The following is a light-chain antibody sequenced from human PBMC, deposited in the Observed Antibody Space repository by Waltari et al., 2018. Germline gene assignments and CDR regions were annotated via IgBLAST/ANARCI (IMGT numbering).Light chain of an antibody. CDR2: NTN. V-gene: IGLV8-61*01. CDR3: MLYMGRGISF. J-gene: IGLJ7*01. Sequence: TVVTQEPSLSVSPGGTVTLTCGLSSGSVSTSNYPSWYQQTPGQAPRTLMYNTNTRPSGVPDRFSGSILGNKAALTITGAQADDESDYYCMLYMGRGISFFGGGTRLTVL. CDR1: SGSVSTSNY.